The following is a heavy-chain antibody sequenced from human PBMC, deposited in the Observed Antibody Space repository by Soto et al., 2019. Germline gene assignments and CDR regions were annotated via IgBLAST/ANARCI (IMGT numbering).Heavy chain of an antibody. CDR1: GDSISSRPYF. CDR2: IYSSGNT. Sequence: PSETLSLTCTVSGDSISSRPYFWGWIRQPPGKGLEWIGNIYSSGNTYYNPSLKSRVTMSVDKSRNQFSLRLSSVTAADTAVYSCARGYCTGTSCYREVQGWFDPWGQGTLVTVAS. D-gene: IGHD2-2*01. V-gene: IGHV4-39*01. CDR3: ARGYCTGTSCYREVQGWFDP. J-gene: IGHJ5*02.